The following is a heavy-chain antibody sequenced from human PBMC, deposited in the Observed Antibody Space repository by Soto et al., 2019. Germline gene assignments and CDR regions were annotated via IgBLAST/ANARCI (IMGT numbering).Heavy chain of an antibody. CDR2: IYWDDDK. J-gene: IGHJ3*02. CDR1: GFSLSTSGVG. V-gene: IGHV2-5*02. D-gene: IGHD3-3*01. Sequence: QITLKESGPTLVKPTQPLTLTCTFSGFSLSTSGVGVGWIRQPPGKALEWLALIYWDDDKRYSPSLKSRLTITKDTSKNQVVLTMTNMDPVDTATYYCAHENQYDSPDAFDIWGQGTMVTVSS. CDR3: AHENQYDSPDAFDI.